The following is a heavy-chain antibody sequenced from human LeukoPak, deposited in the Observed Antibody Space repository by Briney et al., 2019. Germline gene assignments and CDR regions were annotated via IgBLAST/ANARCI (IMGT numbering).Heavy chain of an antibody. V-gene: IGHV4-59*01. CDR1: GGSISSYY. J-gene: IGHJ3*02. CDR3: ARFTYYYGSGSNDAFDI. CDR2: IYYSGST. Sequence: SETLSLTCTVSGGSISSYYWSWIRQPPGKGLEWIGYIYYSGSTNYNPSLKSRVTISVDTSKNRFSLKLSSVTAADTAVYYCARFTYYYGSGSNDAFDIWGQGTMVTVSS. D-gene: IGHD3-10*01.